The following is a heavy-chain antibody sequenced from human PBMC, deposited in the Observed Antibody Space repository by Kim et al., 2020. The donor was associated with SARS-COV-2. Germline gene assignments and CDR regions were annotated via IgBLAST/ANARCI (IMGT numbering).Heavy chain of an antibody. D-gene: IGHD1-7*01. J-gene: IGHJ6*03. CDR2: ISSSSSYI. V-gene: IGHV3-21*01. Sequence: GGSLRLSCAASGFTFSSYSMNWVRQAPGKGLEWVSSISSSSSYIYYADSVKGRFTISRDNAKNSLYLQMNSLRAEDTAVYYCARAEIPLNWNYLVGYYYYYMDVWGKGTTVTVSS. CDR3: ARAEIPLNWNYLVGYYYYYMDV. CDR1: GFTFSSYS.